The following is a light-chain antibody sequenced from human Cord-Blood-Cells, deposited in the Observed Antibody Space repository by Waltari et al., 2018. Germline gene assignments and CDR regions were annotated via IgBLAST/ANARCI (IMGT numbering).Light chain of an antibody. CDR3: CSYAGSSTLV. V-gene: IGLV2-23*01. CDR1: SSDAGSYKL. CDR2: EGS. Sequence: QSALTQPAPVSGSPGQSLSISCTGTSSDAGSYKLVSWYQQHPGKAPQLMIYEGSKRPSGVSNRFSGSKSGNTASLTNSGLQAEDEADYYCCSYAGSSTLVFGGGTKLTVL. J-gene: IGLJ3*02.